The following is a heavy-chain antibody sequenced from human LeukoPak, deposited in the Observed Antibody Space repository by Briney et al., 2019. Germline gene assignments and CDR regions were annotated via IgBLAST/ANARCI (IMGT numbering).Heavy chain of an antibody. CDR3: ARDLGHFGSGSYYGY. CDR2: IRQDGGEK. D-gene: IGHD3-10*01. CDR1: GFTFSSYW. V-gene: IGHV3-7*03. J-gene: IGHJ4*02. Sequence: GGSLRLSCAASGFTFSSYWMNWVRQAPGKGLEWVANIRQDGGEKYYVDSVKGRFTISRDNGKNSLYLQMNSLRAEDTAVYYCARDLGHFGSGSYYGYWGQGILVTVSS.